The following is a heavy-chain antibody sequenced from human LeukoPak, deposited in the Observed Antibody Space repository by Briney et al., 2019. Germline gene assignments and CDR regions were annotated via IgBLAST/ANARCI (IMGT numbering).Heavy chain of an antibody. CDR1: GFTFSSYE. J-gene: IGHJ4*02. Sequence: PGGSLRLSCAASGFTFSSYEMNWVRQAPGKGLEWVSYISSSGSTIYYADSVKGRFTISRDNAKNSLYLQMNSLRAEDTAVYYCARALFDYGDYGPFDYWGQGTLVTVSS. V-gene: IGHV3-48*03. CDR3: ARALFDYGDYGPFDY. CDR2: ISSSGSTI. D-gene: IGHD4-17*01.